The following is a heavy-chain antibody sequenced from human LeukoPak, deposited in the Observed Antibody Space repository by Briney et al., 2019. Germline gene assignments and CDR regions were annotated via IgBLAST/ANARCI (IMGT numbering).Heavy chain of an antibody. V-gene: IGHV3-21*01. D-gene: IGHD3-22*01. CDR2: ISSSSSYI. CDR1: GFTFSTYS. Sequence: KSGGSLRLSCAASGFTFSTYSMIWVRQAPGKGLEWVSSISSSSSYIYYADSVKGRFTISRDNSKNTLYLQMNSLRAEDTAVYYCAREPPHSSGPGDWGQGTLVTVSS. J-gene: IGHJ4*02. CDR3: AREPPHSSGPGD.